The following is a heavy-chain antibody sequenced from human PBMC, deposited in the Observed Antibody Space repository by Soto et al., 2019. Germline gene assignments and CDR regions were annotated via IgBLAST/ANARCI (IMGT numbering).Heavy chain of an antibody. V-gene: IGHV1-18*01. CDR3: VRVRHPYYDFWSGYSSY. J-gene: IGHJ4*02. CDR2: ISAYNGNT. CDR1: GYTFTSYG. Sequence: GASVKVSCKASGYTFTSYGISWVRQAPGQGLEWMGWISAYNGNTNYAQKLQGRVTMTTDTSTSTAYMELRSLRSDDTAVYYCVRVRHPYYDFWSGYSSYWGQGTLVTVSS. D-gene: IGHD3-3*01.